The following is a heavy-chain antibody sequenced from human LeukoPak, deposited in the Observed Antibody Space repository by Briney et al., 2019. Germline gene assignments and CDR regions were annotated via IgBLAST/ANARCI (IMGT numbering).Heavy chain of an antibody. CDR2: TPYHGVSR. J-gene: IGHJ4*02. D-gene: IGHD4-17*01. CDR1: GFIFCSYG. CDR3: ANDRHGDYASGY. Sequence: GGTLRLSCAASGFIFCSYGMHWVRQAPDKGLEWVAFTPYHGVSRYYAESVKGRVTISRDNSKNTLYLQMNSLKIEDTAVSHCANDRHGDYASGYWRQGTLVIVSS. V-gene: IGHV3-30*02.